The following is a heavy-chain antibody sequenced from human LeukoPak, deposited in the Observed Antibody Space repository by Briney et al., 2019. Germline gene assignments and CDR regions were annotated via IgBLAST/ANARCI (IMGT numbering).Heavy chain of an antibody. CDR3: ARDHHRRLYDSQARDTFDI. CDR1: GFTFSSYG. CDR2: ISSSISTM. J-gene: IGHJ3*02. V-gene: IGHV3-48*01. D-gene: IGHD3-22*01. Sequence: GGSLRLSCAASGFTFSSYGMRWVRQAPGKGLEWVSYISSSISTMYYAASVKSRFSISRDNAKNSLYLQMNSLRAEDTAVYYCARDHHRRLYDSQARDTFDIWGQGTMVTVSS.